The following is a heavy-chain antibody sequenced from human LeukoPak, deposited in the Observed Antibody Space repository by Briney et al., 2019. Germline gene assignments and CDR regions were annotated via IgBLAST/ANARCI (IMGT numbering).Heavy chain of an antibody. CDR3: XXXXXXXXXXXXXXXXXXXXXXDYYYGMDV. CDR2: IYYSGST. J-gene: IGHJ6*02. Sequence: SETLSLTCTVSGGSISSSSYYWGWIRQPPGKGLEWIGSIYYSGSTYYNPSLKSRVTISVDTSKNQFSLKLSSVTAADTAVYXXXXXXXXXXXXXXXXXXXXXXXXDYYYGMDVWGQGTTVTVSS. CDR1: GGSISSSSYY. V-gene: IGHV4-39*01.